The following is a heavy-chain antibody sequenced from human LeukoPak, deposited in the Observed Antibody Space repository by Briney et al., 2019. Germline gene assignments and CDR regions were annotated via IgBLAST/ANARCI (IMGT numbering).Heavy chain of an antibody. CDR2: ISGSGGST. CDR3: AKVSRLGYRGSRYYFDY. V-gene: IGHV3-23*01. CDR1: GFTFSSYG. J-gene: IGHJ4*02. D-gene: IGHD1-26*01. Sequence: GGSLRLSCAASGFTFSSYGMSWVRQAPGKGLEWVSAISGSGGSTYYADSVKGRFTISRDNSKNTLYLQMNSLRAEDTAVYYCAKVSRLGYRGSRYYFDYWGQGTLVTVSS.